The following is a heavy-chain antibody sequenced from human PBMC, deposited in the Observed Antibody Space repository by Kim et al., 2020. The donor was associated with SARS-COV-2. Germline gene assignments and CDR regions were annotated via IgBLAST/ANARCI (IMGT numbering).Heavy chain of an antibody. CDR2: IYYSGST. D-gene: IGHD3-10*01. CDR1: GGSISSSSYY. CDR3: ARDWYYGSGSYYNAYYYYGMDV. J-gene: IGHJ6*02. Sequence: SETLSLTCTVSGGSISSSSYYWGWIRQPPGKGLEWIGSIYYSGSTYYNPSLKSRVTISVDTSKNQFSLKLSSVTAADTAVYYCARDWYYGSGSYYNAYYYYGMDVWGQGTTVTVSS. V-gene: IGHV4-39*07.